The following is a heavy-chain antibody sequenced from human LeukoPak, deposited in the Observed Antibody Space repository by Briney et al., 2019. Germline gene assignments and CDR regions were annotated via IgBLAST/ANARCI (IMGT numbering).Heavy chain of an antibody. V-gene: IGHV1-2*02. J-gene: IGHJ4*02. CDR2: INPKSGGT. Sequence: ASVKVSCKASGYTFTDYYIHWVRQAPGQGLEWMGWINPKSGGTHYAQKFQGRVTMTRDTSISTAYMELGRLTSDDTAVYYCARRRIVGATELDYWGQGTLVTVSS. CDR3: ARRRIVGATELDY. D-gene: IGHD1-26*01. CDR1: GYTFTDYY.